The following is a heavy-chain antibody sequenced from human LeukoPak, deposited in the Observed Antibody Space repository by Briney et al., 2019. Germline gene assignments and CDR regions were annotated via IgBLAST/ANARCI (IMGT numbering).Heavy chain of an antibody. V-gene: IGHV4-61*02. CDR1: GGSISSGSYY. Sequence: PSETLSLTCTVSGGSISSGSYYWSWIRQPAGKGLEWIGRIYTSGSTNYNPSLKSRVTMSVDTSKNQFFLKLSSVTAADTAVYFCARMYSSKWPVDWGQGTLVTVSS. CDR2: IYTSGST. D-gene: IGHD2-2*01. J-gene: IGHJ4*02. CDR3: ARMYSSKWPVD.